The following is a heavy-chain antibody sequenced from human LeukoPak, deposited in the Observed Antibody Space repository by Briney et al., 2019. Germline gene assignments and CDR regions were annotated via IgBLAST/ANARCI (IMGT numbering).Heavy chain of an antibody. CDR3: ARLIGDGEFPYYYVYYMDV. D-gene: IGHD4-17*01. V-gene: IGHV4-4*07. CDR1: GGSINNYY. J-gene: IGHJ6*03. CDR2: IFSSGSA. Sequence: PSETLSLTCDVSGGSINNYYWSWIRQPAGKGLEWIGRIFSSGSANYNPSLKSRVTMSVDTPKNQFSLKLTSVSAADTAVYYCARLIGDGEFPYYYVYYMDVWGKGTTVIISS.